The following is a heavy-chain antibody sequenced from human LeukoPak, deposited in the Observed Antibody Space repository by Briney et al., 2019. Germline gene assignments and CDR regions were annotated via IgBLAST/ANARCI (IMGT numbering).Heavy chain of an antibody. CDR1: GFTFSSYA. CDR3: AKEGAVAGRSYYFDY. J-gene: IGHJ4*02. V-gene: IGHV3-23*01. CDR2: ISGSGGST. Sequence: GGSLRLSCAASGFTFSSYAMSWVRQAPGKRLEWVSAISGSGGSTYYADSVKGRFTISRDNSKNTLYLQMNSLRAEDTAVYYCAKEGAVAGRSYYFDYWGQGTLVTVSS. D-gene: IGHD6-19*01.